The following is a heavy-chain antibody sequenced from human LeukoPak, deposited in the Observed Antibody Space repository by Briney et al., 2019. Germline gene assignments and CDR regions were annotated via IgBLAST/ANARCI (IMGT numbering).Heavy chain of an antibody. J-gene: IGHJ4*02. CDR3: AKGYYYDSSGYYYFDY. CDR2: ISGSGGST. CDR1: GFTFSSYA. V-gene: IGHV3-23*01. Sequence: GGSLRLSCAASGFTFSSYAMSWVRQAPGKGLEWVSAISGSGGSTYYADSVKGRFTISRDNSKNTLYLQMNSQRAEDTAVYYCAKGYYYDSSGYYYFDYWGQGTLVTVSS. D-gene: IGHD3-22*01.